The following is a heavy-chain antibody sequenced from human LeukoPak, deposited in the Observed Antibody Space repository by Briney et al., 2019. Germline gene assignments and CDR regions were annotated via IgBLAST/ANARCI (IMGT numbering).Heavy chain of an antibody. CDR2: ISSSGSTI. CDR1: GFTFSSYE. Sequence: PGGSLRLSCAASGFTFSSYEMNWVRQAPGKGLEGVSYISSSGSTIYYADSVKGRFTISRDNAKNSLYLQMNSLRAEDTAVYYCAREGGHSSGYHPPFDYWGQGTLVTVSS. V-gene: IGHV3-48*03. CDR3: AREGGHSSGYHPPFDY. J-gene: IGHJ4*02. D-gene: IGHD3-22*01.